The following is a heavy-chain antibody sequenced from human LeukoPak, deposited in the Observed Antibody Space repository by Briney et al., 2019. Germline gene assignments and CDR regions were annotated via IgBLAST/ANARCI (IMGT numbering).Heavy chain of an antibody. CDR2: ISHDGSNK. CDR1: GFIFSDYG. V-gene: IGHV3-30*02. Sequence: GGSLRLSCAASGFIFSDYGMHWVRQAPGKGLEWVAFISHDGSNKYYVDSVEGRFTVSRDSSTLYLQMNSLGREDTAVYYCAKDRSGWFTFDHWGQGTLVTVSS. CDR3: AKDRSGWFTFDH. D-gene: IGHD6-19*01. J-gene: IGHJ4*02.